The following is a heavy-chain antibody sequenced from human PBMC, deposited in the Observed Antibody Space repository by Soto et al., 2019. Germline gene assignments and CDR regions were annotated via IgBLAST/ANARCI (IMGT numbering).Heavy chain of an antibody. CDR1: GFTFSSYW. CDR2: INSDGSST. D-gene: IGHD6-13*01. V-gene: IGHV3-74*01. J-gene: IGHJ4*02. CDR3: ARDQGIAAAGLDY. Sequence: GGSLRLSCAASGFTFSSYWMHWVRQAPGKGLVWVSRINSDGSSTSYADSVKGRFTISRDNAKNTLYLQMNSLRAEDTAGYYCARDQGIAAAGLDYWGQGTLVTVSS.